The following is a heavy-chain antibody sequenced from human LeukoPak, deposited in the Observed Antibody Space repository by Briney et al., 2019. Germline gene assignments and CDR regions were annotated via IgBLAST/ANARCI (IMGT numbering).Heavy chain of an antibody. CDR3: ARDHWGGMDY. V-gene: IGHV3-74*01. J-gene: IGHJ4*02. D-gene: IGHD3-16*01. CDR1: GFTFSSYW. CDR2: INTDGTST. Sequence: GGSLRLSCAASGFTFSSYWMHWVRQAPGKGLVWVSRINTDGTSTSYAGSVKGRFTISRDNVKNTLYLQMNSLRAEDTAMYYCARDHWGGMDYWGQGTLVTVSS.